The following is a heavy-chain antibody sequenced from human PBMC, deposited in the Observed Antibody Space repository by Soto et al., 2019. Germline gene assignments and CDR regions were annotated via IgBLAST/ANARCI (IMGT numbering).Heavy chain of an antibody. J-gene: IGHJ4*02. V-gene: IGHV6-1*01. CDR3: ASGKGGLHIFDY. Sequence: QIQLQQSGPRLVKPSQTLSLTCAISGDSISSNSGSWNWIRQSPSRGLEWLGRTYYRSKWENDYAVSVKSRIIIHPDTSKNQFSLQLNSVTPDDTAVYFWASGKGGLHIFDYWGRGTLVTVSS. D-gene: IGHD2-15*01. CDR2: TYYRSKWEN. CDR1: GDSISSNSGS.